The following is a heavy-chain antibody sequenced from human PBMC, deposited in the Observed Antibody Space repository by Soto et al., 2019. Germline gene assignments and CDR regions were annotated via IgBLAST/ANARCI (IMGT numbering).Heavy chain of an antibody. CDR3: PHVYGGYDNFDY. J-gene: IGHJ4*02. CDR1: GFSLSTSGVG. Sequence: QITLKESGPTLVKPTQTLTLTCTFSGFSLSTSGVGVSWIRQPPGKALEWLALIYWDDDKRYSPSLKSRLTITKDTSKNQVFLTMSNMDPVDTATYYCPHVYGGYDNFDYWGQGTMVTVSS. V-gene: IGHV2-5*02. D-gene: IGHD5-12*01. CDR2: IYWDDDK.